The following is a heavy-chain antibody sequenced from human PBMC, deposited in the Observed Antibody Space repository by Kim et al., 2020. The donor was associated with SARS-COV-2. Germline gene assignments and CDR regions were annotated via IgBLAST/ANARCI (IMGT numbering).Heavy chain of an antibody. D-gene: IGHD5-18*01. V-gene: IGHV3-7*03. Sequence: GGSLRLSCAASGFAFSSYWMSWVRQAPGKGLEWVANIKQDGSEKYYVDSVKGRFTISRDNAKNSLYLQMNSLRAEDTAVYYCARGILGAAAMVLYYFDYWGQGTLVTVSS. CDR3: ARGILGAAAMVLYYFDY. CDR2: IKQDGSEK. CDR1: GFAFSSYW. J-gene: IGHJ4*02.